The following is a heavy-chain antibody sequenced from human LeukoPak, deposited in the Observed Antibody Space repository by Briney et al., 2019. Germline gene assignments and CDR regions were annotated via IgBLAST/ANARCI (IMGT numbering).Heavy chain of an antibody. D-gene: IGHD6-19*01. CDR3: ATVASGWYPDY. V-gene: IGHV4-59*01. CDR1: GGSISSFY. Sequence: PSETLSLTCTVSGGSISSFYYTWIRQPPGKGLEWIGYIDSSGITNYNSSLNSRVTISLDTSQNQFSLKLNSVTAADTAAYYCATVASGWYPDYWGQGALVTVAS. CDR2: IDSSGIT. J-gene: IGHJ4*02.